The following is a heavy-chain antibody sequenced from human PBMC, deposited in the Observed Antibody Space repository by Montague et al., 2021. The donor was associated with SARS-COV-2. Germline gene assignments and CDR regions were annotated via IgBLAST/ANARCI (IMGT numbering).Heavy chain of an antibody. J-gene: IGHJ3*02. CDR1: GFIFSSYA. CDR3: ARDFCSNTGVGFDI. Sequence: SLRFSWAASGFIFSSYAMHWVRQAPGKGLEWVAVISYDGSNKHYLDSVRGRFTISRDNSKNTLYVQMNSLRVEDSAVYYCARDFCSNTGVGFDIWGQGTMVTVSS. V-gene: IGHV3-30*04. CDR2: ISYDGSNK. D-gene: IGHD1-14*01.